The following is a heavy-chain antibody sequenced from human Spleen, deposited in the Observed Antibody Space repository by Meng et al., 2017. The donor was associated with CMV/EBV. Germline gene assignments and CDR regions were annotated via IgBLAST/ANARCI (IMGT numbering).Heavy chain of an antibody. CDR3: ARLFHTTLGTNYYYGMDV. Sequence: ASVKVSCKASGGTFSRNTISWVRQAPGQGLEWMAWINPYNGSTYFAQRFQGRVTMTRDTSISTAYMELRRLRSDDTAVFFCARLFHTTLGTNYYYGMDVWGQGTTVTVSS. CDR2: INPYNGST. D-gene: IGHD3-3*01. V-gene: IGHV1-2*02. CDR1: GGTFSRNT. J-gene: IGHJ6*02.